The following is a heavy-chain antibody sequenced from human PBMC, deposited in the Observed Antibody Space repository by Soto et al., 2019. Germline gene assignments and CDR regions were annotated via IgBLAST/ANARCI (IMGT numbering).Heavy chain of an antibody. Sequence: GGSLRLSCAASGFTFSSYAMHWVRQAPGKGLEWVAVISYDGSNKYYADSVKGRFTISRDNSKNTLYLQMNSLRAEDTAVYYCAPPPRAYFWGVYKNPFDYWGQGTLVTVSS. CDR2: ISYDGSNK. J-gene: IGHJ4*02. CDR3: APPPRAYFWGVYKNPFDY. CDR1: GFTFSSYA. V-gene: IGHV3-30-3*01. D-gene: IGHD3-3*01.